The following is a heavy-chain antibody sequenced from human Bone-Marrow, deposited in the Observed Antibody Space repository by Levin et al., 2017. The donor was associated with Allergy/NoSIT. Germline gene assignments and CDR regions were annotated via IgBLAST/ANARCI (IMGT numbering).Heavy chain of an antibody. Sequence: NASETLSLTCTVSGYSISNGYYWGWIRQPPGKGLEWIGSIYLSGNTYYNPSLNSRLTISVDTSKNHFSLNLSSVTAADTAVYYCARIRIPAVVTAIFDDFDVWGQGTMVTVSS. CDR1: GYSISNGYY. CDR2: IYLSGNT. CDR3: ARIRIPAVVTAIFDDFDV. D-gene: IGHD2-21*02. J-gene: IGHJ3*01. V-gene: IGHV4-38-2*02.